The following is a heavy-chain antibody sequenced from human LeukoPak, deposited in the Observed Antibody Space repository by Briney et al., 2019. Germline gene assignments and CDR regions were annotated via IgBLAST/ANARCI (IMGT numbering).Heavy chain of an antibody. CDR1: GFTFSNAW. CDR3: TTATVVTGLPFY. Sequence: PGGSLRLSCAASGFTFSNAWMSWVRQAPGKGLEWVGRIKSKTDGGTTDYAAPVKGRFTISRDDSKNTLYLQMNSLKTEDTAVYYCTTATVVTGLPFYWGQGTLVTVSS. J-gene: IGHJ4*02. D-gene: IGHD4-23*01. V-gene: IGHV3-15*01. CDR2: IKSKTDGGTT.